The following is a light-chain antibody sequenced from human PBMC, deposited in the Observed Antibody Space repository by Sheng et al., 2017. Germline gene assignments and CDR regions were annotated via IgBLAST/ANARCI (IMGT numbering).Light chain of an antibody. V-gene: IGKV1-39*01. CDR1: QTISTY. CDR2: AAS. Sequence: DTQMTQSPSSLSASVGDRVTITCRASQTISTYLSWYQQTPGKAPKLLIYAASRLQTGVPVKVHWQWIWDRISLLTISGLQPEDFATYYCQQSFITPYTFGQGTKLGDQT. CDR3: QQSFITPYT. J-gene: IGKJ2*01.